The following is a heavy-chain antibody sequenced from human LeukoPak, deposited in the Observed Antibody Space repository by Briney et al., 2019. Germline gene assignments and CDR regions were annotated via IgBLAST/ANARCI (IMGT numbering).Heavy chain of an antibody. D-gene: IGHD5-12*01. Sequence: SETLSLTCAVYGGSFSGYYWSWIRQPPGKGLEWIGEINHSGSTNYNPSLKSRVTISVDTSKNQFSLKLSTVTAADTAVYYCARAGVATWQYWGQGTLVTVSS. CDR3: ARAGVATWQY. J-gene: IGHJ4*02. CDR1: GGSFSGYY. V-gene: IGHV4-34*01. CDR2: INHSGST.